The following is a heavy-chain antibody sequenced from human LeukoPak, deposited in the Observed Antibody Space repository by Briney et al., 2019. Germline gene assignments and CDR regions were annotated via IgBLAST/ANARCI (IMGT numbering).Heavy chain of an antibody. J-gene: IGHJ5*02. Sequence: GESLKISCKGSGYSFTSYWIGWVRQMPGKGLEWMGIIYPGDSDTRYSPSFQGQVTISADKSISTAYLHWSSLKASDTAMYYCARLDGFEAKWFDPWGQGTLVTVSS. D-gene: IGHD3-10*01. CDR2: IYPGDSDT. CDR1: GYSFTSYW. CDR3: ARLDGFEAKWFDP. V-gene: IGHV5-51*01.